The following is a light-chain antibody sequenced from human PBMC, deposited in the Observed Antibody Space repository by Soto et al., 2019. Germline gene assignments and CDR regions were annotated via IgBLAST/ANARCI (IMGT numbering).Light chain of an antibody. CDR3: GSYVGSKSFV. J-gene: IGLJ3*02. V-gene: IGLV2-8*01. Sequence: QSVLTQPPSASGPLGQSVTISCTGTSSDIGDYNYVSWYQQHAGKAPKLMIYEVSQRPSGVPDRFSGSKSGNTASLTVSGLQAEDEADYYCGSYVGSKSFVFGGGTKLTVL. CDR1: SSDIGDYNY. CDR2: EVS.